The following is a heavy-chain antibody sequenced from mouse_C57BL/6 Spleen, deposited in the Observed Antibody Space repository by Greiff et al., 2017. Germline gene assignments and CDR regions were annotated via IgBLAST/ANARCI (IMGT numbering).Heavy chain of an antibody. J-gene: IGHJ2*01. Sequence: QVQLQQSGAELVKPGASVKISCKASGYAFSSYWMNWVQQRPGKGLEWIGQIYPGDGDTNYNGKFKGKATLTADKSSSTAYMQLSSLTSEDSAVYFCARSPYDSFDYWGQGTTLTVSS. D-gene: IGHD2-4*01. CDR1: GYAFSSYW. CDR2: IYPGDGDT. V-gene: IGHV1-80*01. CDR3: ARSPYDSFDY.